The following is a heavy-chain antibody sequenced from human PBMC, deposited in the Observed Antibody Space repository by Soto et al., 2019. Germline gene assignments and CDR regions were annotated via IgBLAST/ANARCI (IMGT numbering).Heavy chain of an antibody. V-gene: IGHV4-39*01. Sequence: SETLSLTCTVSGGSISSSSYYWGWIRQPPGKGLEWIGGIYYSGSTYYNPSLKSRVTISVDTSKNQFSLKLSSVTAADTAVYYCARHHYDTLGYWGQGTLVTVSS. J-gene: IGHJ4*02. D-gene: IGHD3-22*01. CDR3: ARHHYDTLGY. CDR2: IYYSGST. CDR1: GGSISSSSYY.